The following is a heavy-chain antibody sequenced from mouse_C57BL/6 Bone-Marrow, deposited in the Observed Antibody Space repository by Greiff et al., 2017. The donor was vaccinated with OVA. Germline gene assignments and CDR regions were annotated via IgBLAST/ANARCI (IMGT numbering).Heavy chain of an antibody. Sequence: EVHLVESGGDLVKPGGSLKLSCAASGFAFSSYGMSWVRQTPDKRLEWVATISSGGSYTYYPDSVKGRFTISRDNTKNTLDLQMSSLKSEDTAMYYCARQEGWLRRGYYAMDYWGQGTSVTVSS. D-gene: IGHD2-2*01. CDR2: ISSGGSYT. J-gene: IGHJ4*01. CDR1: GFAFSSYG. V-gene: IGHV5-6*01. CDR3: ARQEGWLRRGYYAMDY.